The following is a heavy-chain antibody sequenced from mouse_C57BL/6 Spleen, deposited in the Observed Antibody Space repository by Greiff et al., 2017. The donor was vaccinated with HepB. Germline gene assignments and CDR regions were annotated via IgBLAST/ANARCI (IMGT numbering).Heavy chain of an antibody. CDR3: ARSGIYYYGSTMDY. CDR2: IYPSDSET. V-gene: IGHV1-61*01. Sequence: QVQLQQPGAELVRPGSSVKLSCKASGYTFTSYWMDWVKQRPGQGLEWIGNIYPSDSETHYNQKFKDKATLTVDKSSSTAYMQLSSLTSEDSAVYYCARSGIYYYGSTMDYWGQGTSVTVSS. CDR1: GYTFTSYW. D-gene: IGHD1-1*01. J-gene: IGHJ4*01.